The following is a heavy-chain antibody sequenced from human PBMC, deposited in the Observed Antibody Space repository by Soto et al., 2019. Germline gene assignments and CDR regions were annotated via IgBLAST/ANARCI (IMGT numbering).Heavy chain of an antibody. CDR3: ARDCSSTSCYGYYYGMDV. CDR2: IIPIFGTA. Sequence: QVQLVQSGAEVKKPGSSVKVSCTASGGTFSSYAISWVRQAPGQGLEWMGGIIPIFGTANYAQKFQGRVTITADESTSTAYMELSSLRSEDTAVYYCARDCSSTSCYGYYYGMDVWGQGTTVTVSS. V-gene: IGHV1-69*01. D-gene: IGHD2-2*01. CDR1: GGTFSSYA. J-gene: IGHJ6*02.